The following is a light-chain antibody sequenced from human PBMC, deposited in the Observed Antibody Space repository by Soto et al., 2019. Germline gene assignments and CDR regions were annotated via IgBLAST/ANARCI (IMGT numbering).Light chain of an antibody. CDR2: DAF. V-gene: IGKV3-11*01. CDR1: QSVAIN. Sequence: EVVLTQSPVTLSLSPGEGATLSCRASQSVAINLVWYQQKPGQAPRLLIFDAFKRATGVPARFSGTGSETEFTLTISSLEPEDFAVYYCQQRRHWPLTFGGGTKVEIK. J-gene: IGKJ4*01. CDR3: QQRRHWPLT.